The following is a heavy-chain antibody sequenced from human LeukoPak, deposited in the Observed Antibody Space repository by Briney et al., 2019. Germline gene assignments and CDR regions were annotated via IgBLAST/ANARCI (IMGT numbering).Heavy chain of an antibody. CDR2: INPSGGST. CDR3: ATHTNSSSFYYYYYYMDV. CDR1: GYTFTSYY. D-gene: IGHD6-6*01. V-gene: IGHV1-46*01. J-gene: IGHJ6*03. Sequence: ASVKVSCKASGYTFTSYYMHWVRQAPGQGLEWMGIINPSGGSTSYAQKFQGRVTMTRDMSTSTVYMELSSLRSEDTAVYYCATHTNSSSFYYYYYYMDVWGKGTTVTVSS.